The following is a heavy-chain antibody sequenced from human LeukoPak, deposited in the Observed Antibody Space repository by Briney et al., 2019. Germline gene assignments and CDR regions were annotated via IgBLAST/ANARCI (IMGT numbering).Heavy chain of an antibody. CDR3: AREKCSGGSCYSGYYYYYYMDV. D-gene: IGHD2-15*01. CDR1: GGSISSSSYY. J-gene: IGHJ6*03. V-gene: IGHV4-39*01. Sequence: SXTLSLTCTVSGGSISSSSYYWGWIRQPPGKGLEWIGSIYYTGSTYYNPSLRSRVTMSVDTSKNQFSLKLSSVTAADTAVYYCAREKCSGGSCYSGYYYYYYMDVWGKGTTVTVSS. CDR2: IYYTGST.